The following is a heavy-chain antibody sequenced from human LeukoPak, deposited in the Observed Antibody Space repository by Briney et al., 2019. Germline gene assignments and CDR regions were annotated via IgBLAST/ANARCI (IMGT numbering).Heavy chain of an antibody. CDR1: GFTFSSYA. Sequence: GASLRLSCAASGFTFSSYAMSWVRQAPGKGLEWVSTISGSTYYADSVKGRFTISRDNSKNTLYLQMTSLRAEDTAVYYCAKSGGNSKYLSDYWGQGTLVTVSS. J-gene: IGHJ4*02. D-gene: IGHD4-23*01. CDR2: ISGST. CDR3: AKSGGNSKYLSDY. V-gene: IGHV3-23*01.